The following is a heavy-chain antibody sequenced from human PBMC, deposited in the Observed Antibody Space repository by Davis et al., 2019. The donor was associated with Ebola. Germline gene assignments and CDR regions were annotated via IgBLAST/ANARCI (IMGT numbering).Heavy chain of an antibody. Sequence: GGSLRLSCAASGFTFDDYAMHWVRLAPGKGLEWVFGISWNSYTIGYADSVKGRFTISRDNAKNSLYLQMNGLRAEDMALYYCAKATTVTTFGYAFDMWGQGTMVTVSS. CDR3: AKATTVTTFGYAFDM. CDR1: GFTFDDYA. D-gene: IGHD4-11*01. J-gene: IGHJ3*02. V-gene: IGHV3-9*03. CDR2: ISWNSYTI.